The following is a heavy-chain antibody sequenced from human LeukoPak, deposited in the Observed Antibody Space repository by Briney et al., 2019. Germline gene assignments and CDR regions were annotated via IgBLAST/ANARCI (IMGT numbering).Heavy chain of an antibody. Sequence: PSETLSLTCTVSGASINSNYWSWIRQPAGKGLEWIGRFYISGSTNYNPSLNSRVTISVDTSKNQFSLNLSSVTPAHTAVYYCDRVGVGWEGIQLWSSFDYWGQGTLVTVSS. J-gene: IGHJ4*02. CDR1: GASINSNY. CDR2: FYISGST. D-gene: IGHD5-18*01. V-gene: IGHV4-4*07. CDR3: DRVGVGWEGIQLWSSFDY.